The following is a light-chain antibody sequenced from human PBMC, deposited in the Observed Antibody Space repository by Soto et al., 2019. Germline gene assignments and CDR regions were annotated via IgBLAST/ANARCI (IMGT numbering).Light chain of an antibody. CDR2: TSS. Sequence: DIQMTQSPSSLSASVGDNVTITCRASQSMNTYLSWYQKKPGKPPKLLLYTSSSLRSGVPSRFSGSGSGTDFTLTISSLQPEDFATYYCQQTYTTPWTFGQGTKVEIK. V-gene: IGKV1-39*01. J-gene: IGKJ1*01. CDR1: QSMNTY. CDR3: QQTYTTPWT.